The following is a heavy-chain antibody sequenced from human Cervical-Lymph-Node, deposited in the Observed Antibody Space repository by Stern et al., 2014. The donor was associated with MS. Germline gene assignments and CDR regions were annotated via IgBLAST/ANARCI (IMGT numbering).Heavy chain of an antibody. CDR2: IYWDDAT. J-gene: IGHJ4*02. V-gene: IGHV2-5*02. D-gene: IGHD6-6*01. Sequence: QVPLRESGPTLVIPTQTLTLTCTFSGFSLTTNGVSVGRIRPSPGQALDCLALIYWDDATRYSPSLKSRLSITKDTSKNQVLLTMTNVEPVDTATYYCAHRGDWQLDFAYWGQGIPVTVSS. CDR1: GFSLTTNGVS. CDR3: AHRGDWQLDFAY.